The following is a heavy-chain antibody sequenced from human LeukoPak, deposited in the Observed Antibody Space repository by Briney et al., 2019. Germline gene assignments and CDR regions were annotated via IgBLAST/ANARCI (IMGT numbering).Heavy chain of an antibody. D-gene: IGHD6-6*01. CDR1: GGSISNH. CDR3: ARAGIAARGYYYYYMDV. Sequence: SETLSLTCIVSGGSISNHWSWIRQPAGKGLEWIGRIYTSGSTDYNPSLKSRVTMSVDTSKNQFSLKLSSVTAADTAVYYCARAGIAARGYYYYYMDVWGKGTTVTVSS. V-gene: IGHV4-4*07. CDR2: IYTSGST. J-gene: IGHJ6*03.